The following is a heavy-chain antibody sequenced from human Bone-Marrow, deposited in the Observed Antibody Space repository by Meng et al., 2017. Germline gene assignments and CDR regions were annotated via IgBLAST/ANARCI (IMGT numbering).Heavy chain of an antibody. D-gene: IGHD3-16*01. Sequence: SETLSLTCTVSGGSISSSSYYWGWIRQPPGKGLEWIGSIYYSGSTYCNPSLKSRVTISVDTSKNQFSLKLSSVTAADTAVYYCARVRINWGKDYYYGMDVWGQGTTVTVSS. J-gene: IGHJ6*02. CDR2: IYYSGST. CDR1: GGSISSSSYY. CDR3: ARVRINWGKDYYYGMDV. V-gene: IGHV4-39*07.